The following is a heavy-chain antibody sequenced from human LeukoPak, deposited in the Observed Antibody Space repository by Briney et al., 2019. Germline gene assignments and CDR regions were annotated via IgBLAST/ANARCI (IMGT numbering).Heavy chain of an antibody. J-gene: IGHJ4*02. Sequence: GGSLRLSCAASGFTFSSYAMHWVRQAPGKGLEWVSAISGSGGSTYYADSVKGRFTISRDNSKNTLYLQMNSLRAEDTAVFHCAKTRRTTAITGELDYWGQGALVTVSS. CDR2: ISGSGGST. CDR1: GFTFSSYA. CDR3: AKTRRTTAITGELDY. V-gene: IGHV3-23*01. D-gene: IGHD4-23*01.